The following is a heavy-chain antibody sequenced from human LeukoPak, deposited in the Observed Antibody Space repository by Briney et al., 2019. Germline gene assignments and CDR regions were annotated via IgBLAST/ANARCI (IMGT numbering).Heavy chain of an antibody. CDR1: GGSNTSYY. J-gene: IGHJ4*01. D-gene: IGHD1-20*01. Sequence: SETLSLTCTVSGGSNTSYYWSWIRQPPAKGLEWIGYIYYSGSTNYNPSLKSRATISVDTSKNQFSLKLSSVTAADTAVYYCARSVHNWNDYFGYWGQGTLVTVSS. CDR2: IYYSGST. V-gene: IGHV4-59*01. CDR3: ARSVHNWNDYFGY.